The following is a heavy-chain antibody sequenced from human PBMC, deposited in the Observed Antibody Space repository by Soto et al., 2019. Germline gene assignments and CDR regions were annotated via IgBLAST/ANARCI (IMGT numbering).Heavy chain of an antibody. CDR1: GLTFSRHG. CDR2: IWFDGSYK. Sequence: QVQLVESGGGVVQPGRSLRLSCAVSGLTFSRHGMHWVRQAPGKGLEWVALIWFDGSYKYYADSVNGRFTISRDNSNNILYLQMNSLRAEDTAVFYCARHYIIGWLDYWGRGTLVTVSS. J-gene: IGHJ4*02. CDR3: ARHYIIGWLDY. V-gene: IGHV3-33*03. D-gene: IGHD6-19*01.